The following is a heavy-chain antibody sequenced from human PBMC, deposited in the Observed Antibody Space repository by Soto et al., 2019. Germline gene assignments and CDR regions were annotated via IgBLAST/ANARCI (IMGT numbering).Heavy chain of an antibody. CDR3: ARSPHDSAYFDY. J-gene: IGHJ4*02. D-gene: IGHD3-3*01. CDR1: GFTSSDYY. CDR2: ISSSSSYT. Sequence: PGGSLRLSCAASGFTSSDYYMSWIRQAPGKGLEWVSYISSSSSYTNYADSVKGRFTISRYNAKNSLYLQVNSLRAEDTAVYYCARSPHDSAYFDYWGQGTLVTVSS. V-gene: IGHV3-11*06.